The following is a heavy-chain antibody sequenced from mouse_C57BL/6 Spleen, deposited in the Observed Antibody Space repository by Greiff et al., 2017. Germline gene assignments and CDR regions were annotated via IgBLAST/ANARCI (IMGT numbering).Heavy chain of an antibody. D-gene: IGHD1-1*01. J-gene: IGHJ1*03. CDR3: ARSYYGSSYGGYFDV. V-gene: IGHV1-42*01. Sequence: EVQLQQSGPELVKPGASVKISCKASGYSFTGYYMNWVKQSPEKSLEWIGEINPSTGGTTYNQKFKAKATLTVDKSSSTAYMQLKSLTSEDSAVYYCARSYYGSSYGGYFDVWGTGTTVTVSS. CDR2: INPSTGGT. CDR1: GYSFTGYY.